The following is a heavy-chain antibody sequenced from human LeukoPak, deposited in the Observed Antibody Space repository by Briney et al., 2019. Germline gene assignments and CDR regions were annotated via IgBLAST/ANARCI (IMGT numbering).Heavy chain of an antibody. V-gene: IGHV3-30*02. J-gene: IGHJ4*02. CDR2: IRYDGSNK. CDR1: GFTFSSYG. CDR3: TKDSRRRKTYYYDSSALYFFDY. D-gene: IGHD3-22*01. Sequence: GGSLRLSCAASGFTFSSYGMHWVRQAPGQGLEWVTFIRYDGSNKYYEDSVKGRFTISRDNSKNTLYLQMNGLRAEDTAVYYCTKDSRRRKTYYYDSSALYFFDYWGQGTLVTVSS.